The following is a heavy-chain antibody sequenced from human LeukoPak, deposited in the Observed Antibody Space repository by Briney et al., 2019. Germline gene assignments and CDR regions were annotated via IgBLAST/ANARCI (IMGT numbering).Heavy chain of an antibody. V-gene: IGHV1-2*02. J-gene: IGHJ4*02. CDR2: INPNSGGT. CDR1: GYTFTGYD. D-gene: IGHD1-26*01. Sequence: ASVKVSCKASGYTFTGYDMHWVRQAPGQGLEWMGWINPNSGGTNYAQKFQGRVTMTRDTSISTAYMELNSLRAEDTAVYYCASALRIYYYFDYWGQGTLVTVSS. CDR3: ASALRIYYYFDY.